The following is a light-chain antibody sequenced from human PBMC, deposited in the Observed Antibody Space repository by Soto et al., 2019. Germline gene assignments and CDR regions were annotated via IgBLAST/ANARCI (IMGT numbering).Light chain of an antibody. CDR1: ISDLAIYNY. J-gene: IGLJ1*01. CDR3: SSYTDSSNYV. V-gene: IGLV2-14*01. Sequence: QSVLSPPASVSGSPGQSITISCTGTISDLAIYNYVSWYQQQPGKAPKLMIYQVTNRPSGVSNRFSGYRSGNTASLTTSGRQAEDEADYYCSSYTDSSNYVFGTGTKVTVL. CDR2: QVT.